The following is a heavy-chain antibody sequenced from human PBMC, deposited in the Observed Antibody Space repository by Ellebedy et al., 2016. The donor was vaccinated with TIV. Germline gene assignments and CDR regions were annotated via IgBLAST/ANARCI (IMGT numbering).Heavy chain of an antibody. CDR3: VRDLHWSYFD. CDR1: GFTFSLNW. D-gene: IGHD1-26*01. Sequence: PGGSLRLSCAASGFTFSLNWMHWVRQAPGKGLEWVANIKEDGSEEYYVDSVKGRFTISRDNAKNSLYLQMNSLGAEDTAVYYCVRDLHWSYFDWGQGTLVTVSS. CDR2: IKEDGSEE. J-gene: IGHJ4*02. V-gene: IGHV3-7*03.